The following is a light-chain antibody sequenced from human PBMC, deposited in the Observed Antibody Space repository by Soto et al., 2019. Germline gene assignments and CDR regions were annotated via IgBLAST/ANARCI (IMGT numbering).Light chain of an antibody. V-gene: IGKV1-39*01. J-gene: IGKJ1*01. CDR2: AAS. CDR3: QQSYSTTWT. CDR1: QIISSY. Sequence: EIKMKLSVSALSAKIEDRVTITCRASQIISSYLNWHQQKPGKAPKLLIYAASSLQSGVPSRFSGSGSGTDFTLTISSLQPEDFATYYCQQSYSTTWTFGQGTNVAI.